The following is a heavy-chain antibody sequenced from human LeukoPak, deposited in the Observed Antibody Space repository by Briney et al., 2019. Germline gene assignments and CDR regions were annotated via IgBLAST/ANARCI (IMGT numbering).Heavy chain of an antibody. V-gene: IGHV3-48*02. CDR2: ISSGSSTT. D-gene: IGHD3-10*01. CDR1: GFTFSPLG. CDR3: ARGRGLTLSYRYFDY. Sequence: PGGSLRLSCAASGFTFSPLGMNWVRQAPGRGLEWVSYISSGSSTTYYADSVKGRFTISRDNAKNSLYLQVNSLRDEDTAVYYCARGRGLTLSYRYFDYWGQGTLVTVSS. J-gene: IGHJ4*02.